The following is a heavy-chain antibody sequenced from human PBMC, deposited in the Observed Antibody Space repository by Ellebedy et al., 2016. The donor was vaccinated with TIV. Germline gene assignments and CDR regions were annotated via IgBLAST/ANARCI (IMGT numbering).Heavy chain of an antibody. CDR2: ISGSGGST. Sequence: GESLKISXAAPGFTFSSYAMSWVRQAPGRRLEWVSAISGSGGSTHYVDSVRGRFTISRDNSKNTLYLQMTSLRAEDTAVYYCAKAPTAIFAHFYYYYYYMDVWGKGTTVTVSS. J-gene: IGHJ6*03. CDR3: AKAPTAIFAHFYYYYYYMDV. D-gene: IGHD2/OR15-2a*01. CDR1: GFTFSSYA. V-gene: IGHV3-23*01.